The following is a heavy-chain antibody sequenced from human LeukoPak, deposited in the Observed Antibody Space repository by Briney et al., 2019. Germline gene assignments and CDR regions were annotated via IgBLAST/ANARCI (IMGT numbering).Heavy chain of an antibody. D-gene: IGHD2-21*02. CDR1: GYTFTSYY. Sequence: ASVKVSCKASGYTFTSYYMHWVRQAPGQGLEWMGIINPSGGSTSYAQKFQGRVTITTDESTSTAYMELSSLRSEDTAVYYCARDIYCGGDCYSIDYWGQGTLVTVSS. CDR3: ARDIYCGGDCYSIDY. CDR2: INPSGGST. J-gene: IGHJ4*02. V-gene: IGHV1-46*01.